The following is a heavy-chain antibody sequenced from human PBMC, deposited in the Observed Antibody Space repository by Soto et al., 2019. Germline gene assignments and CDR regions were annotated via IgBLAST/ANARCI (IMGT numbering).Heavy chain of an antibody. CDR1: GFSLSNARMG. CDR3: ERITKGYSGYEAFDY. D-gene: IGHD5-12*01. CDR2: IFSNDEK. Sequence: QVTLKESGPVLVKPTETLTLTCTVSGFSLSNARMGVSWIRQPPGKALEWLAHIFSNDEKSYSTSLKSRLTITKDTSKSQVVLTMTNMDPVETATYYCERITKGYSGYEAFDYWGQGTLVTVSS. V-gene: IGHV2-26*01. J-gene: IGHJ4*02.